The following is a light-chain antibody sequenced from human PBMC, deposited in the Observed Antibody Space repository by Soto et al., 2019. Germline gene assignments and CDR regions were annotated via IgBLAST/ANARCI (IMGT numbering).Light chain of an antibody. J-gene: IGKJ1*01. CDR1: QTVSGRY. Sequence: EIVLTQSAGTLSLSPGERATISCRASQTVSGRYLAWFQQKPGQPPRLLIYDASTRAAGVPDRFSGSGSGTDFSLTINRLEPEDFAVYYCQHYGSSPWTFGQGTKVEIK. CDR2: DAS. CDR3: QHYGSSPWT. V-gene: IGKV3-20*01.